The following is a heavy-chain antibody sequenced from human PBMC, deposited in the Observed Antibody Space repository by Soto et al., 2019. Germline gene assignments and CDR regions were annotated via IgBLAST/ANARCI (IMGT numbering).Heavy chain of an antibody. CDR1: GYTFTSYG. V-gene: IGHV1-18*04. CDR3: ARDPYDYVWGSYRYSSGFDP. Sequence: GASVKVSCKASGYTFTSYGISWVRKAPGQGLEWMGWISAYNGNTNYAQKLQGRVTMTTDTSTSTAYMELRSLRSDDTAVYYCARDPYDYVWGSYRYSSGFDPWGQGTLVTVSS. D-gene: IGHD3-16*02. J-gene: IGHJ5*02. CDR2: ISAYNGNT.